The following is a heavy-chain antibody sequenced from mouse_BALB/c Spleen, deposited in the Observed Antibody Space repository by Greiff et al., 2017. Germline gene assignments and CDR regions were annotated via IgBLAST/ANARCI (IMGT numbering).Heavy chain of an antibody. CDR3: ARHPYGLYWCFDV. CDR1: GFAFSSYD. J-gene: IGHJ1*01. V-gene: IGHV5-12-1*01. Sequence: EVKLMESGGGLVKPGGSLKLSCAASGFAFSSYDMSWVRQTPEKRLEWVAYISSGGGSTYYPDTVKGRFTISRDNAKNTLYLQMSSLKSEDTAMYYCARHPYGLYWCFDVWGAGTTVTVSA. CDR2: ISSGGGST. D-gene: IGHD1-2*01.